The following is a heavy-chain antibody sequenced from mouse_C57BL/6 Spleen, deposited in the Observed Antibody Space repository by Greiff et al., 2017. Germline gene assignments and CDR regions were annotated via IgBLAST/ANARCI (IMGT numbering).Heavy chain of an antibody. D-gene: IGHD4-1*01. CDR3: AKIAGTGAMDY. Sequence: VQLQQPGAELVMPGASVKLSCKASGYTFTSYWMHWVKQRPGQGLEWIGEIDPSDSYTNYNQKFKGKSTLTVDKSSSTAYMQLSSLTSEDSAGYYCAKIAGTGAMDYWGQGTSVTVSS. CDR2: IDPSDSYT. J-gene: IGHJ4*01. CDR1: GYTFTSYW. V-gene: IGHV1-69*01.